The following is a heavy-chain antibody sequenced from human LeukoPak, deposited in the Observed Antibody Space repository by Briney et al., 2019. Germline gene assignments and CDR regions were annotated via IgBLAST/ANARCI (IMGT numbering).Heavy chain of an antibody. CDR2: FYRDGST. D-gene: IGHD3-9*01. J-gene: IGHJ4*02. CDR1: GFTVSSNY. V-gene: IGHV3-53*01. CDR3: ARVGKYDVLTGTDY. Sequence: GGSLRLSCAASGFTVSSNYMTWVRQAPGKGLEWVSVFYRDGSTYYADSVKGRFTISRDNSKNTLYLQMNSLRAEDTAVYYCARVGKYDVLTGTDYWGQGTLVTVSS.